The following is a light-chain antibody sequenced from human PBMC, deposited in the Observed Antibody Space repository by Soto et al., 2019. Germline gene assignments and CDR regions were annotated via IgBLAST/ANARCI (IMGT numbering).Light chain of an antibody. CDR2: GAS. CDR3: QQYGTAPLT. J-gene: IGKJ1*01. CDR1: EIISSNY. V-gene: IGKV3-20*01. Sequence: EIVLTQSAGTLSLSPGESVTLSCRASEIISSNYLAWYQQKSGQAPRVVIYGASRRATGIPDRFSGSGSGTDFTLTITRLEPEDFAVYYCQQYGTAPLTFGQGTKVEIK.